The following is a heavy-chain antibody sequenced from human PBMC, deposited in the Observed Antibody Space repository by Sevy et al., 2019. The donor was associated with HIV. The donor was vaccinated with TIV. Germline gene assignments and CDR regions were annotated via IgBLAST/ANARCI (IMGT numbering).Heavy chain of an antibody. D-gene: IGHD3-3*01. V-gene: IGHV3-30*04. CDR3: ARDAGRLYDFWSGYIDY. CDR2: ISYDGSNK. CDR1: GFTFSSYA. Sequence: GGSLRLSCAASGFTFSSYAMHWVRQAPGKGLEWVAVISYDGSNKYYADSVKGRFTISRDNSKNTQYLQMNSLRAEDTAVYYCARDAGRLYDFWSGYIDYWGQGTLVTVSS. J-gene: IGHJ4*02.